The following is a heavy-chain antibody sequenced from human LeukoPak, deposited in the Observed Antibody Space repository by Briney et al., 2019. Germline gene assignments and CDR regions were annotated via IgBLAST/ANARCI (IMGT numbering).Heavy chain of an antibody. CDR3: ARVPLGYLGYSRAWYTDY. CDR2: ITSRSTYI. V-gene: IGHV3-21*01. D-gene: IGHD6-19*01. J-gene: IGHJ4*02. Sequence: GGSLRLSCAASGFTFSDYTIMWVRQAPGKGLEYVSSITSRSTYIYYADSVKGRFNISRDNAKNSLYLQMNSLRTEDTAVYYCARVPLGYLGYSRAWYTDYWGQGALVSVSS. CDR1: GFTFSDYT.